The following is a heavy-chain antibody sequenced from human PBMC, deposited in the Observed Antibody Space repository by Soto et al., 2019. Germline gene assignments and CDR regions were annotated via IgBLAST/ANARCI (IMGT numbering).Heavy chain of an antibody. CDR1: GFTFSSYG. J-gene: IGHJ6*02. Sequence: PGGSLRLSCAASGFTFSSYGMHWVRQAPGKGLEWVAVIWYDGSNKYYADSVKGRFTISRDNSKNTLYLQMNSLRAEDAAVYYCASCRYSNFGGMDVWGQGTTVTVSS. CDR2: IWYDGSNK. D-gene: IGHD4-4*01. V-gene: IGHV3-33*01. CDR3: ASCRYSNFGGMDV.